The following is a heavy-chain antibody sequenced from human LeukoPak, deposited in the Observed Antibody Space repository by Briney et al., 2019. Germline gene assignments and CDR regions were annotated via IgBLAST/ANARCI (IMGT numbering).Heavy chain of an antibody. CDR3: ARARPTYSSSWGDYYYYGMDV. D-gene: IGHD6-13*01. V-gene: IGHV3-30-3*01. CDR2: ISYDGSNK. J-gene: IGHJ6*02. Sequence: PGGSLRLSCAASGFTFSSYAVHWVRQAPGKGLEWVAVISYDGSNKYYADSVKGRFTISRDNSKNTLYLQMNSLRAEDTAVYYCARARPTYSSSWGDYYYYGMDVWGQGTTVTVSS. CDR1: GFTFSSYA.